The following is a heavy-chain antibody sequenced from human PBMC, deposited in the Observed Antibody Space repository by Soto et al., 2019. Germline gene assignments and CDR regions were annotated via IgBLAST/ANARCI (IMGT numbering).Heavy chain of an antibody. V-gene: IGHV3-30*18. D-gene: IGHD3-10*01. CDR1: GLTFSSYG. CDR3: AKEGHGSGSYLYYYYYYGMDV. CDR2: ISYDGSNK. Sequence: GGSLRLSCASSGLTFSSYGMHLVRQAPGKGLEWVAVISYDGSNKYYADSVKGRFTISRDNSKNTLYLQMNSLRAEDTAVYYCAKEGHGSGSYLYYYYYYGMDVWGQGTTVTVSS. J-gene: IGHJ6*02.